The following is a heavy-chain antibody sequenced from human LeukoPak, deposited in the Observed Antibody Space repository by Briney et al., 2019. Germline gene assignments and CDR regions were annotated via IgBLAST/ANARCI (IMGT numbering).Heavy chain of an antibody. V-gene: IGHV1-2*02. CDR1: GYTFTGYC. D-gene: IGHD4-23*01. Sequence: ASVKVSCKASGYTFTGYCMHWVRQAPGQGLEWMGWINPNSGGTNYAQKFQGRVTMTRDTSISTAYMELSRLRSDDTAVYYCAGGDYGGNSFVVVWFDPWGQGTLVTVSS. CDR3: AGGDYGGNSFVVVWFDP. J-gene: IGHJ5*02. CDR2: INPNSGGT.